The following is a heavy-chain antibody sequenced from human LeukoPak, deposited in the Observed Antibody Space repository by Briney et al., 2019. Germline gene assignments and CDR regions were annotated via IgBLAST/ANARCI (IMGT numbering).Heavy chain of an antibody. CDR2: INPNSGGT. CDR1: GYTFTGYY. Sequence: ASVKVPCKASGYTFTGYYMHWVRQAPGQGLEWMGWINPNSGGTNYAQTFQGRVTMTRDTSISSAYMELSSLRSDDTAVYYCARANRGYCSGGSCYHADYRGQGTLVTVSS. V-gene: IGHV1-2*02. J-gene: IGHJ4*02. D-gene: IGHD2-15*01. CDR3: ARANRGYCSGGSCYHADY.